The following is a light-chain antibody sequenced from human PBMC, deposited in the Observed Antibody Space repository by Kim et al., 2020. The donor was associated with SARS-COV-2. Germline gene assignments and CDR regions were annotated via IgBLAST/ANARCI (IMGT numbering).Light chain of an antibody. CDR1: HSHSRSY. J-gene: IGKJ2*01. CDR2: GAS. V-gene: IGKV3-20*01. CDR3: QQYGSSPRT. Sequence: PGERANLSCSASHSHSRSYLAWSQQKPGQAPRLLIYGASSRATGIPYRFSGSGSGTDFTLTISRLEPEDFAVYYCQQYGSSPRTFGQGTKLEI.